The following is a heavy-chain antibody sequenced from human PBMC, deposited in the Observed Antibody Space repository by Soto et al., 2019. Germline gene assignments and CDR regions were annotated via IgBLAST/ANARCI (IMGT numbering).Heavy chain of an antibody. CDR2: ISSSGSTI. CDR1: GFTFSDYY. CDR3: ARDDEWLRAPILY. Sequence: GGSLRLSCAASGFTFSDYYMSWIRQAPGKGLEWVSYISSSGSTIYYADSVKGRFTISRDNAKNSLYLQMNSLRAEDTAVYYCARDDEWLRAPILYWGQGTLVTVSS. V-gene: IGHV3-11*01. D-gene: IGHD5-12*01. J-gene: IGHJ4*02.